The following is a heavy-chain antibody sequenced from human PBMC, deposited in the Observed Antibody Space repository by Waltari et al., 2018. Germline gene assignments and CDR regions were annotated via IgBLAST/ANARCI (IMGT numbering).Heavy chain of an antibody. J-gene: IGHJ3*02. V-gene: IGHV3-33*01. CDR3: ARDRATVTTDHAFDI. D-gene: IGHD4-17*01. CDR2: IWYDGSNK. Sequence: QVHLVESGGGVVQPGRSLRLSCAASGFTFSNYGMHWVRQAPGKGLEWVAVIWYDGSNKFYAESVKGRFTISRDNSKSRLYLQMNSLRAEDTAVYYCARDRATVTTDHAFDIWGQGTMVTVSS. CDR1: GFTFSNYG.